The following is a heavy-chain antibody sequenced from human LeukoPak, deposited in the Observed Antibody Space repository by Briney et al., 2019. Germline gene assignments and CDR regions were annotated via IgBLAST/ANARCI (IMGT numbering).Heavy chain of an antibody. J-gene: IGHJ6*03. Sequence: GGSLRLSCAASGFTFIIYGMSWVRQAPGKGLEWVSGISGRGDSTYYADSVKGRFTISRDNAKNSLYLQMNSLRAEDTAVYYCARVVGYYDSSGYSLQGNYYYYYMDVWGKGTTVTISS. CDR3: ARVVGYYDSSGYSLQGNYYYYYMDV. CDR1: GFTFIIYG. CDR2: ISGRGDST. D-gene: IGHD3-22*01. V-gene: IGHV3-23*01.